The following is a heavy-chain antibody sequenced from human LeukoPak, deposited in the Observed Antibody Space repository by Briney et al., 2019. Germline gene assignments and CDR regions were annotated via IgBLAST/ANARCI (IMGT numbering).Heavy chain of an antibody. CDR1: GFTFSSYS. V-gene: IGHV3-48*02. Sequence: PGGSLRLSCAASGFTFSSYSMNWVRQAPGKGLEWVSYISSSSSTIYYADSVKGRFTISRDNANNSLYLQMNSLRDEDTAVYYCTRVAAPASGGYYRYFQHWGQGTLVTVSS. CDR3: TRVAAPASGGYYRYFQH. CDR2: ISSSSSTI. D-gene: IGHD3-10*01. J-gene: IGHJ1*01.